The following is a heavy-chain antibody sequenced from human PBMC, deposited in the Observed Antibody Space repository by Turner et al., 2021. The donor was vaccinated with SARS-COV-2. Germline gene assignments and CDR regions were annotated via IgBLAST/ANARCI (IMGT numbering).Heavy chain of an antibody. Sequence: QLQLVQSGVEVRKPGASVKVSCSASAYNFSDHYIHWVRQAPGQGLEWMGWLNPDNSDSYHAQKFKGRITMTRDTSLNTAYMELITLRSDDTAEYYCSMGRDDLNMHVWGRGTMVIVSS. CDR3: SMGRDDLNMHV. D-gene: IGHD1-1*01. CDR1: AYNFSDHY. CDR2: LNPDNSDS. V-gene: IGHV1-2*02. J-gene: IGHJ6*02.